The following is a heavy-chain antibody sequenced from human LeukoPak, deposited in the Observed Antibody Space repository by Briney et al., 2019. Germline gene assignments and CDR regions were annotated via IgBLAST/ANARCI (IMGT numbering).Heavy chain of an antibody. CDR2: IYPGDSDT. Sequence: GESLKISCKGSGYXFTTYWIGWVRQMPGKGLEWMGIIYPGDSDTRYSPSIQGQVTISADKSINTAYLQWSSLRASDTAMYYCARQAPDGDYVDSWGQGTLVTVSS. J-gene: IGHJ4*02. CDR1: GYXFTTYW. V-gene: IGHV5-51*01. D-gene: IGHD4-17*01. CDR3: ARQAPDGDYVDS.